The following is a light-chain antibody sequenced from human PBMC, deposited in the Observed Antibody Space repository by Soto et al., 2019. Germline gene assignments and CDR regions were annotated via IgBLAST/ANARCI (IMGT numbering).Light chain of an antibody. CDR2: DES. J-gene: IGKJ1*01. CDR3: QQYNSYSPT. CDR1: QGISRY. Sequence: VICLTHSPSFLSVSTTDRVTISCRKSQGISRYLAWLQRKPGKAPTLLIYDESTLQSGVPSRFSGSGSETEFTLTISGLQPGDSATYYCQQYNSYSPTFGQGTKVDIK. V-gene: IGKV1D-8*03.